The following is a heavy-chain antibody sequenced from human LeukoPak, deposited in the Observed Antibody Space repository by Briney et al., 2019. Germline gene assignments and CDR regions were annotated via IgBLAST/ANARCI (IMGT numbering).Heavy chain of an antibody. J-gene: IGHJ6*03. CDR2: IIPIFGTA. D-gene: IGHD3-22*01. Sequence: ASVKVSCKASGGTFSSYAISWVRQAPGQGLEWMGGIIPIFGTANYAQKFQGRVTITADESTSTAYMELSSLRSEDTAVYYCARSLYYYDSSGYYSPWGYYYYYMDVWGKGTTVTISS. V-gene: IGHV1-69*13. CDR3: ARSLYYYDSSGYYSPWGYYYYYMDV. CDR1: GGTFSSYA.